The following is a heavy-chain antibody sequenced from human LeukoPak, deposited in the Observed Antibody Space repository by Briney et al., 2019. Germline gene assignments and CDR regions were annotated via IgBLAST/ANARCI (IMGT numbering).Heavy chain of an antibody. J-gene: IGHJ4*02. CDR1: GYTFTGYY. Sequence: ASVKVSCKASGYTFTGYYMHWVRQAPGQGLEWMGWINPNSGDTNYAQKFQGRVTMTRDTSINTAYMELSRLRTDDTAVYYCAKNPYVYYFDYWGQGTLVTVSS. D-gene: IGHD1-14*01. CDR3: AKNPYVYYFDY. V-gene: IGHV1-2*02. CDR2: INPNSGDT.